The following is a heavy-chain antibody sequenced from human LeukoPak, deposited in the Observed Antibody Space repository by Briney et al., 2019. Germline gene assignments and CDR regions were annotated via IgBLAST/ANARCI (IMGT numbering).Heavy chain of an antibody. Sequence: PGGSLRLSCAGSGFSFSSYSMNWVRQAPGKGLEWVSSISGSSTYIFYADSVKGRFTISRDNAKNSLSLQMNSLRAEDTAVHYCARANDSSGYYYRSAFDMWGQGTMVTVSS. J-gene: IGHJ3*02. D-gene: IGHD3-22*01. CDR2: ISGSSTYI. CDR1: GFSFSSYS. CDR3: ARANDSSGYYYRSAFDM. V-gene: IGHV3-21*01.